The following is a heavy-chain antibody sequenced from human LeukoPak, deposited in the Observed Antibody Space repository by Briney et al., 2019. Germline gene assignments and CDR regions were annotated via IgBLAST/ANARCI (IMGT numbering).Heavy chain of an antibody. D-gene: IGHD3-10*01. V-gene: IGHV1-18*01. CDR1: GYTFTSYG. Sequence: ASVKVSCKASGYTFTSYGISWVRQAPGQGVEWMGWISAYNGNTNYAQKLQGRVTMTTDTSTSTAYMELRSLRSDDTAVYYCAREPLFGPWFDPWGQGTLVTVSS. CDR3: AREPLFGPWFDP. J-gene: IGHJ5*02. CDR2: ISAYNGNT.